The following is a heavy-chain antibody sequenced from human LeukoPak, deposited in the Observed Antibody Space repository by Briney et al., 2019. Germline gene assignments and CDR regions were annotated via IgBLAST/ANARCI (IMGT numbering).Heavy chain of an antibody. D-gene: IGHD4-17*01. CDR2: ITSSSTTI. CDR3: AKGPHDSTVEEGYFDY. V-gene: IGHV3-48*02. J-gene: IGHJ4*02. Sequence: GGSLRLSCAASGFAFNTYSMNWVRQAPGKGLEWVSSITSSSTTIYYADSVKGRFTISRDNAKNSLYLQMNSLRDEDTAVYYCAKGPHDSTVEEGYFDYWGQGTLVTVSS. CDR1: GFAFNTYS.